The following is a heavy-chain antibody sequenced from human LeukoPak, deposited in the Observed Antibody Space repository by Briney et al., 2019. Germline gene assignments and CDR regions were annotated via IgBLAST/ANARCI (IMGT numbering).Heavy chain of an antibody. CDR2: IKQDGSEK. CDR1: GFTFGSYW. CDR3: AKNVGSGWTDY. V-gene: IGHV3-7*03. J-gene: IGHJ4*02. Sequence: PGGSLRLSCAASGFTFGSYWMTWVRQAPGKGLECVANIKQDGSEKYYVDSVKGRFTISRDNAKNSLYLQMNSLRAEDTAVYYCAKNVGSGWTDYWGQGTLVTVSS. D-gene: IGHD6-19*01.